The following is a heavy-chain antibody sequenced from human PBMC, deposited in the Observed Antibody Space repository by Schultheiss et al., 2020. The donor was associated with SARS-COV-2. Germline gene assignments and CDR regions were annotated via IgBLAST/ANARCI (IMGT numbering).Heavy chain of an antibody. CDR3: ARARCGGDCYSTFDY. J-gene: IGHJ4*02. V-gene: IGHV4-59*01. D-gene: IGHD2-21*02. Sequence: SETLSLTCAVYGGSFSSYYWSWIRQPPGKALEWIGYMDYSGTTKYNPSLKSRVTISVDTSKNQISLKLSSVTAADTAVYYCARARCGGDCYSTFDYWGQGTLVTVSS. CDR2: MDYSGTT. CDR1: GGSFSSYY.